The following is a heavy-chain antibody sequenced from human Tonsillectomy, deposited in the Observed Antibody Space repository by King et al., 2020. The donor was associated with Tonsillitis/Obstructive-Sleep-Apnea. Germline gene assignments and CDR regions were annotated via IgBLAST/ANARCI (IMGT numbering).Heavy chain of an antibody. CDR1: GGSITSYY. CDR3: ARITLGGANYMDV. D-gene: IGHD3-16*01. V-gene: IGHV4-59*01. CDR2: VFHRGGS. J-gene: IGHJ6*03. Sequence: QLQESGPGLVTPSETLSLTCSVAGGSITSYYWGWIRQSPGKGLELIGYVFHRGGSNYNPSLKSRVTISLDISKRQFSLNLSSVTAADTAVYFCARITLGGANYMDVWGKGTTVNVSS.